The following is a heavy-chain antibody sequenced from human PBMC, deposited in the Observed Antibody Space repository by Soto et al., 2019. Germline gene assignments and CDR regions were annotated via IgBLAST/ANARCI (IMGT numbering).Heavy chain of an antibody. CDR2: IYYSGST. CDR1: GGSISSSSYY. J-gene: IGHJ4*02. D-gene: IGHD6-13*01. Sequence: SETLSLTCTVSGGSISSSSYYWGWIRQPPGKGLEWIGSIYYSGSTYYNPSLKSRVTISVDTSKNQFSRKLSSVTAADTAVYYCARDRIAAAEYYFDYWGQGTLVTVSS. CDR3: ARDRIAAAEYYFDY. V-gene: IGHV4-39*01.